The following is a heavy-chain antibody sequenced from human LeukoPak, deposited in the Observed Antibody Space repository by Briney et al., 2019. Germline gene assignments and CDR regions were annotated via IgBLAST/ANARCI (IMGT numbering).Heavy chain of an antibody. Sequence: PSETLSLTCAVYGGSFSGYYWSWIRQPPGKGLEWIGEINHSGSTNYNPSLKNRVTIAVDTSKNQFSLKQSSVTAADTAVYYCARGPRSKVVYYYDSSGLNYWGQGTLVTVSS. CDR2: INHSGST. J-gene: IGHJ4*02. CDR1: GGSFSGYY. D-gene: IGHD3-22*01. V-gene: IGHV4-34*01. CDR3: ARGPRSKVVYYYDSSGLNY.